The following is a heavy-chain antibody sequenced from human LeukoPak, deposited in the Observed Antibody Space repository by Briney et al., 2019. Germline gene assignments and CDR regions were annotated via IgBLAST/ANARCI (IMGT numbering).Heavy chain of an antibody. CDR1: GYIFTGYY. D-gene: IGHD6-13*01. J-gene: IGHJ4*02. Sequence: ASVKVSCKASGYIFTGYYMHWVRQAPGQGLEWMGWINPASGGTNYAQKFQDRVTMTRDTSISTAYMDLSSLRSDDTAVYYCARGWAAAATGYFDTWGQGTLVIVSS. CDR2: INPASGGT. V-gene: IGHV1-2*02. CDR3: ARGWAAAATGYFDT.